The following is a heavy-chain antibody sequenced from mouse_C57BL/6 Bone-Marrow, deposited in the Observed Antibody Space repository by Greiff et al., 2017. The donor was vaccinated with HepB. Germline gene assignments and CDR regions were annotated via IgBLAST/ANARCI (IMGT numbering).Heavy chain of an antibody. Sequence: EVKLVESGGGLVQPGGSLSLSCAASGFTFTDYYMSWVRQPPGKALEWLGFIRNKANGYTTEYSASVKGRFTISRDNSQSILYLQMNALRAEDSATYYCARSNLYWYFDVWGTGTTVTVSS. CDR2: IRNKANGYTT. CDR1: GFTFTDYY. V-gene: IGHV7-3*01. J-gene: IGHJ1*03. CDR3: ARSNLYWYFDV.